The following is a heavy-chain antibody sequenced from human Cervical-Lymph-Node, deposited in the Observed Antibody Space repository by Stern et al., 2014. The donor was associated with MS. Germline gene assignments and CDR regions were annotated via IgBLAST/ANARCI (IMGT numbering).Heavy chain of an antibody. J-gene: IGHJ4*02. CDR3: ARDYEDTSMLFDH. V-gene: IGHV3-30*03. CDR1: GFTFSSYG. Sequence: VQLVESGGAVVQPGRSLRLSWAASGFTFSSYGMHWVRPAPRKGLEWGTVISYDGNHKYYAASVKGRFTISRDNSKNTLHLQMNSVTPDDTAIYYCARDYEDTSMLFDHWGQGTLVTVSS. D-gene: IGHD2-8*01. CDR2: ISYDGNHK.